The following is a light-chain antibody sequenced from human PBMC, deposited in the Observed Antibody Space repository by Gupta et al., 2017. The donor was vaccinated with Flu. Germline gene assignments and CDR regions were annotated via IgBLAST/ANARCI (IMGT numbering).Light chain of an antibody. Sequence: EIVMTQSPATVSVSPGERATLSCRASQSVDSHLAWYQQKPGQAPRLLLYLASVLQTGVQARFSGRGAGTEFTLTISSLKSEEVAMYYCKEYNDWPWTFGQGTKGEIK. CDR1: QSVDSH. CDR3: KEYNDWPWT. J-gene: IGKJ1*01. CDR2: LAS. V-gene: IGKV3-15*01.